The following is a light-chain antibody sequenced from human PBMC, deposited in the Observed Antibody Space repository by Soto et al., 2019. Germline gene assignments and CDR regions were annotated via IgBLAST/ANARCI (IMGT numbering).Light chain of an antibody. CDR2: DAS. V-gene: IGKV3-20*01. CDR1: QTVRNNY. CDR3: QQFSSYPLT. J-gene: IGKJ4*01. Sequence: ECVLTPSPGTLSLSPGARATLSCRASQTVRNNYLAWYQQKPGQAPRLLIYDASSRATGVPDRFSGGGSGTDFTLTISRLEPEDFAVYYCQQFSSYPLTFGGGTKVDIK.